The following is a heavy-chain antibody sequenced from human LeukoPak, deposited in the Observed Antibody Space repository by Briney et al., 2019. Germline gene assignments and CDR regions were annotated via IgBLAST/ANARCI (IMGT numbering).Heavy chain of an antibody. D-gene: IGHD1-20*01. J-gene: IGHJ4*02. CDR2: INHSGST. CDR3: ARLYRKTYKWNDQPDY. Sequence: NSSETLSLTCAVYGGSFSDYYWSWIRQPPGKGLEWIGEINHSGSTNYSPSLKSRVTISVNMSKNQFSLKLISVTAADTAVYYCARLYRKTYKWNDQPDYWGQGTLVTVSS. CDR1: GGSFSDYY. V-gene: IGHV4-34*01.